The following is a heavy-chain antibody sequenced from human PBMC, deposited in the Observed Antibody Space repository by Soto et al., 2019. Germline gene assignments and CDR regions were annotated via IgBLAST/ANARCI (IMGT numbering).Heavy chain of an antibody. Sequence: SETLSLTCTVSGGSFRGYYWGWVRRPPGKGLEWIGEINHSGSSNYHPSLKSRVTISVATSKNQFSLTVNSVTPADTAVYYCARGEITLLGGMDVWGQGTTVTVSS. CDR1: GGSFRGYY. J-gene: IGHJ6*02. V-gene: IGHV4-34*01. CDR3: ARGEITLLGGMDV. D-gene: IGHD3-10*01. CDR2: INHSGSS.